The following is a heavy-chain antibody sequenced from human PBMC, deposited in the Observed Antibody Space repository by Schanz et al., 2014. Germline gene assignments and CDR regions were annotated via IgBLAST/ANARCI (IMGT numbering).Heavy chain of an antibody. V-gene: IGHV1-18*01. J-gene: IGHJ3*02. CDR2: INAHTGNT. CDR3: ARVDIATYGDNSPGAIEI. Sequence: QLMQSGSEVRKPGASVKLSCKASGYIFRSHGMTWVRQAPGQGPELMGWINAHTGNTQYAQKFQSRDNMTRNTATTTVHMEQTRMRTDETASSDGARVDIATYGDNSPGAIEIWGQGTTVTVSS. D-gene: IGHD1-20*01. CDR1: GYIFRSHG.